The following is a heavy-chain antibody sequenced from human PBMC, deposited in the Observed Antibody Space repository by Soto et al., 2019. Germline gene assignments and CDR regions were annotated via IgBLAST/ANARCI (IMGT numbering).Heavy chain of an antibody. CDR2: IDQSGST. J-gene: IGHJ2*01. Sequence: QVQLQQWGAGLLKPSETLSLTCAVYGGSFSAYYWSWIRQSPGKGLEWIGEIDQSGSTNYNPSLMSRAPLSVDTSKEQFSVKLSSVTAADTAVYYCARGTREGWYFDLWGRGTPVPVSS. CDR1: GGSFSAYY. V-gene: IGHV4-34*01. CDR3: ARGTREGWYFDL.